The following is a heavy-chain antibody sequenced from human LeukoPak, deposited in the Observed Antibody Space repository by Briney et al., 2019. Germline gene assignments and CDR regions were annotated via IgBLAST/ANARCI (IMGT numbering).Heavy chain of an antibody. D-gene: IGHD3-10*01. CDR2: ISWNSGSI. V-gene: IGHV3-9*01. CDR1: GFTFDDYA. J-gene: IGHJ4*02. Sequence: GRSLRLSCAASGFTFDDYAMHWLRQAPGKGLEWVSGISWNSGSIGYTDSVKGRFTISRDNAKNSLYLQMNSLRAEDTALYYCAKAGTMVRYFDYWGQGTLVTVSS. CDR3: AKAGTMVRYFDY.